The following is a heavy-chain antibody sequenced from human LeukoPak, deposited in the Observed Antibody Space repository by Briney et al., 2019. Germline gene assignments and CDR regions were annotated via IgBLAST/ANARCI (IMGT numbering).Heavy chain of an antibody. CDR1: ELMFSSYA. CDR2: ISDDGGST. Sequence: PGGSLRLSRAASELMFSSYAMSWVRQAPGKGLEWVSGISDDGGSTYYADSVRGRFTISRDNSKNTLYLQMNSLRVEDTAIYYCAKDQYSSGWYFDYWGQGTLVTVSS. CDR3: AKDQYSSGWYFDY. J-gene: IGHJ4*02. V-gene: IGHV3-23*01. D-gene: IGHD6-19*01.